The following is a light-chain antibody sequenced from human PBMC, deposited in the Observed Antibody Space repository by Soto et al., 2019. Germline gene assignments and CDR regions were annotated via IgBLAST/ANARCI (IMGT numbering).Light chain of an antibody. CDR3: QQYGSSPWT. J-gene: IGKJ1*01. Sequence: EIVLTQSPGTLSLSPGERATLSCRASQSVSSSYLAWYQQTPGQAPRLLIYGASSRATGFPYRFSGSGSGTDFTLTISRLEPEDFAVYYCQQYGSSPWTFGQGTKVAIK. V-gene: IGKV3-20*01. CDR2: GAS. CDR1: QSVSSSY.